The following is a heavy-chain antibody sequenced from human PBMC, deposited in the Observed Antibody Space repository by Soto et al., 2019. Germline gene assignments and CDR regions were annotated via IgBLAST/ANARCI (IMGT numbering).Heavy chain of an antibody. CDR1: GFTFSSYW. Sequence: GGSLRLSCAASGFTFSSYWMHWVRQGPGKGLVWVSRINSDGSSTSYADSVKDRFTISRDNAKNTLYLQMNSLRAEDTAVYYCARYQYQPAPFDYWGQGTLVTVSS. D-gene: IGHD4-4*01. CDR2: INSDGSST. CDR3: ARYQYQPAPFDY. V-gene: IGHV3-74*01. J-gene: IGHJ4*02.